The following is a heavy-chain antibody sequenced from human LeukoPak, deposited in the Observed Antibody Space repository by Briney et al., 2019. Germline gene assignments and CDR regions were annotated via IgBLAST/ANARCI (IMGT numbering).Heavy chain of an antibody. J-gene: IGHJ4*02. D-gene: IGHD3-10*01. CDR3: ASLTNYYGSGSYLL. CDR1: GGSFSGYY. V-gene: IGHV4-34*01. Sequence: SETLSLTCAVYGGSFSGYYWSWIRQPPGKGLEWIGEINHSGSTNYNPSLKSRVTISVDTSKNQFSLKLSSVTAADTAVYYCASLTNYYGSGSYLLWGQGTLVTVSS. CDR2: INHSGST.